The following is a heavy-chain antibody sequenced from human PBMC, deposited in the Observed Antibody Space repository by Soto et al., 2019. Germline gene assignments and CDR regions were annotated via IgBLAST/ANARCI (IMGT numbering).Heavy chain of an antibody. CDR1: GFTFSSYG. CDR2: ISYDGSNE. D-gene: IGHD2-15*01. Sequence: PGGSLRLSCAASGFTFSSYGMHWVRQAPGKGLEWVAVISYDGSNEYYADSVKGRFTISRDNPKNTLYLQMNSLRAEDTAVYYCAKDPGGYCSGGSCYYWGQGTLVTVSS. J-gene: IGHJ4*02. CDR3: AKDPGGYCSGGSCYY. V-gene: IGHV3-30*18.